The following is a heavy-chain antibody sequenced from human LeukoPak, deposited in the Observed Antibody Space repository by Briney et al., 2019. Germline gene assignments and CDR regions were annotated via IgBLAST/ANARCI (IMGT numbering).Heavy chain of an antibody. V-gene: IGHV4-38-2*02. CDR1: GYSISSGYY. J-gene: IGHJ5*02. CDR2: IYHSGST. CDR3: ARVYSSSWYWNWYDP. D-gene: IGHD6-13*01. Sequence: SETLSLNCTVSGYSISSGYYWGWIRQPPGKGLEWIGSIYHSGSTYYNPSLKSRVTISVDTSKNQFSLKVTSVTAADTAVYYCARVYSSSWYWNWYDPWGQGTLVTVSS.